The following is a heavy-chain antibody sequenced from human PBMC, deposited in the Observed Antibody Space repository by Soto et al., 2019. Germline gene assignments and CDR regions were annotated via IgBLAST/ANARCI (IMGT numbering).Heavy chain of an antibody. CDR3: ARHLDYDFWSGYLDAFDI. D-gene: IGHD3-3*01. CDR1: GGSISSYY. J-gene: IGHJ3*02. Sequence: QVQLQESGPGLVKPSETLSLTCTVSGGSISSYYWSWIRQPPGKGLEWIGYIYYSGSTNYNPSLKSRVTISVDTSKNQCSLKLSSVTAADTAVYYCARHLDYDFWSGYLDAFDIWGQGTMVTVSS. CDR2: IYYSGST. V-gene: IGHV4-59*08.